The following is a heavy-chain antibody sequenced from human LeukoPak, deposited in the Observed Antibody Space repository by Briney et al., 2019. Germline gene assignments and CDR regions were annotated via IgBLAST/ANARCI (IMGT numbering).Heavy chain of an antibody. J-gene: IGHJ4*02. CDR1: GFTFSSYW. Sequence: GGSLRLSCAASGFTFSSYWMHWVRQASGKGLVWVSRINSDGSSTSYADSVKGRFTISRDNAKNTLYLQMNSLRAEDTAVYYCARDWAAGHGYYWGQGTLVTVSS. CDR2: INSDGSST. V-gene: IGHV3-74*01. D-gene: IGHD6-13*01. CDR3: ARDWAAGHGYY.